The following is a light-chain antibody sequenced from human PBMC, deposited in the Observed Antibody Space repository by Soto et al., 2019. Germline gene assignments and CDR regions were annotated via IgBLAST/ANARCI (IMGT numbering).Light chain of an antibody. CDR2: DAS. CDR3: QQYNNWPPVT. V-gene: IGKV3-15*01. J-gene: IGKJ3*01. CDR1: QSVSSY. Sequence: EIVLTQSPATLSLSPGERATLSCRASQSVSSYLAGYQQKPGQAPRLLIYDASNRATGIPARFSGSGSGTEFTLTISSLQSEDFAVYYCQQYNNWPPVTFGPGTKVDIK.